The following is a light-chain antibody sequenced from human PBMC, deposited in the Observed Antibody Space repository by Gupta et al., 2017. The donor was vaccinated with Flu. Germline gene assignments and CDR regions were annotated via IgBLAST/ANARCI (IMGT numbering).Light chain of an antibody. CDR3: QAWDSTSVV. CDR2: QHT. CDR1: RLGDKY. V-gene: IGLV3-1*01. J-gene: IGLJ2*01. Sequence: SYELTQPPSVSVSPGQTASITCSGHRLGDKYACWYQQKPGQSPGLVIYQHTVRPAGIPGRFSGSTSGNTATLTISGTQARDAADYYCQAWDSTSVVFGGGTKLTVL.